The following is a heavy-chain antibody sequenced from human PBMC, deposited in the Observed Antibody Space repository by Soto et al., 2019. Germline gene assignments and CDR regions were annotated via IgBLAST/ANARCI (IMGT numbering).Heavy chain of an antibody. V-gene: IGHV4-34*01. CDR3: ARRTGFGVVIITRLNDYYMDV. D-gene: IGHD3-3*01. CDR2: INHSGST. CDR1: GGSFSGYY. J-gene: IGHJ6*03. Sequence: SETLSLTCAVYGGSFSGYYWSWIRQPPGKGLEWIGEINHSGSTNYNPSLKSRVTISVDTSKNQFSLKLSSVTAADTAVYYCARRTGFGVVIITRLNDYYMDVWGKGTTVTVSS.